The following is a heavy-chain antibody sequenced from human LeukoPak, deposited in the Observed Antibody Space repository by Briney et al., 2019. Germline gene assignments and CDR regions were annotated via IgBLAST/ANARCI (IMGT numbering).Heavy chain of an antibody. CDR3: ARDSGSSYGMDV. D-gene: IGHD3-10*01. CDR1: GFIFSSYE. CDR2: ISSSGSAT. Sequence: PGGSLRLSCAASGFIFSSYEMNWVRQAPGKGLEGVSYISSSGSATYYADSVRGRFTISRDNAKNALYLQMSSLRAEDTALYYCARDSGSSYGMDVWGQGTTVTVSS. V-gene: IGHV3-48*03. J-gene: IGHJ6*02.